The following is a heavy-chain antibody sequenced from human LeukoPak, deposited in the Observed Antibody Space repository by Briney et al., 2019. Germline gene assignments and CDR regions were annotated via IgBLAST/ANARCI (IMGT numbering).Heavy chain of an antibody. J-gene: IGHJ4*02. CDR1: GFTVSSNY. CDR3: ARLLYYYDSSIYQRYFDY. V-gene: IGHV3-53*01. D-gene: IGHD3-22*01. Sequence: GGSLRLSCAASGFTVSSNYMNWVRQAPGKGLEWASIIYSGGNTHYADSVKGRFTISRDNSQNTLYLQMNSLRPEDTAVYYCARLLYYYDSSIYQRYFDYWGQGTLVTVSS. CDR2: IYSGGNT.